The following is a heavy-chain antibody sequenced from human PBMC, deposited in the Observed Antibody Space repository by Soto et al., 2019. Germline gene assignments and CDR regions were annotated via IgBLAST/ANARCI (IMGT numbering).Heavy chain of an antibody. J-gene: IGHJ4*02. D-gene: IGHD2-15*01. Sequence: GGSLRLSCSGFGFSINTYWMNWIRRTPGKGLEWVANINPEGNAKTYVDPVKGRFFVSRDNTRNSLDLQMTSLRVEDSAIYFCAAWDISNIWGQGILVTVSS. V-gene: IGHV3-7*01. CDR1: GFSINTYW. CDR3: AAWDISNI. CDR2: INPEGNAK.